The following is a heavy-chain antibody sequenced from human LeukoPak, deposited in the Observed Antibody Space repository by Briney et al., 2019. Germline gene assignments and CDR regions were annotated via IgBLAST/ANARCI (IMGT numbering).Heavy chain of an antibody. D-gene: IGHD6-13*01. CDR3: ANSDIAAAGTGGTY. CDR1: GFTVSSNY. CDR2: IYSGGST. V-gene: IGHV3-53*01. J-gene: IGHJ4*02. Sequence: GGSLRLSCAASGFTVSSNYMSWVCQAPGKGLEWVSVIYSGGSTYYADSVKGRFTISRDNSKNTLYLQMNSLRAEDTAVYYCANSDIAAAGTGGTYWGQGTLVTVSS.